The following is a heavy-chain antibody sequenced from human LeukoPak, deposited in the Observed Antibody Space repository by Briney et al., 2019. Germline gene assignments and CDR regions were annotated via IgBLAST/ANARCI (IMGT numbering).Heavy chain of an antibody. CDR2: INHSGST. CDR3: ARDPSSLRDSFDY. CDR1: GGSFSGYY. D-gene: IGHD6-6*01. J-gene: IGHJ4*02. V-gene: IGHV4-34*01. Sequence: SETLSLTCAVYGGSFSGYYWSWIRQPPGKGLEWIGEINHSGSTNYNPSLKSRVTISVDTSKNQFSLKLSSVTAADTAVYYCARDPSSLRDSFDYWGQGTLVTVSS.